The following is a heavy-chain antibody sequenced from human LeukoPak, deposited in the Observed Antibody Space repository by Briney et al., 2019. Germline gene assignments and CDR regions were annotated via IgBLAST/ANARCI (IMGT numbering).Heavy chain of an antibody. CDR2: INTDGSVT. J-gene: IGHJ4*02. CDR1: GFTFSSYW. D-gene: IGHD3-3*01. V-gene: IGHV3-74*01. Sequence: GGSLRLSCAASGFTFSSYWMHWVRQDPGKGLVWVSRINTDGSVTSYADSVKGRFTVSRDTSRNMFYLEMDDLRAEDTAVYYCARDLGIYPSIFGVGLDSWGQGTRVTVSS. CDR3: ARDLGIYPSIFGVGLDS.